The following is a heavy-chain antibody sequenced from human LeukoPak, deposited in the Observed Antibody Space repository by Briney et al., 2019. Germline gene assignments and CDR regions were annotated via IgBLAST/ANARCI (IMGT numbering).Heavy chain of an antibody. V-gene: IGHV4-4*07. J-gene: IGHJ4*02. CDR3: ARASERGATTGVFDY. CDR2: IYTSGST. CDR1: GGSISSYY. Sequence: PSETLSLTCTVSGGSISSYYWSWIRQPAGKGPEWIGRIYTSGSTNYNPSLKSRVTMSVDTSKNQFSLKLSSVTAADTAVYYCARASERGATTGVFDYWGQGTLVTVSS. D-gene: IGHD1-26*01.